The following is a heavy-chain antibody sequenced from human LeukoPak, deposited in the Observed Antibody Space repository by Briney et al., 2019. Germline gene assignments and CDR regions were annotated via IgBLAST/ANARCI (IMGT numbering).Heavy chain of an antibody. Sequence: SETLSLTCTVSGASISPDYWGWIRQPPGKGLEFIGYIHYSGSTNYNPSLKSRVAISVDTSKNQFSLKLSSVTAADTAVYYCARATRIVGALLDYWGQGTLVTVSS. J-gene: IGHJ4*02. CDR1: GASISPDY. CDR2: IHYSGST. D-gene: IGHD1-26*01. CDR3: ARATRIVGALLDY. V-gene: IGHV4-59*01.